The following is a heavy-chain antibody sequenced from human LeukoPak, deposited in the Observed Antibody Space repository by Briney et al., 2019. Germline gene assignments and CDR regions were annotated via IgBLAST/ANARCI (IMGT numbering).Heavy chain of an antibody. CDR1: GFTFSSYG. CDR2: ISNDGIKR. Sequence: SGRSLRLSCAASGFTFSSYGMHWVRQAPGKGLEWVAVISNDGIKRYYADSVKGRFTISRDNSKNTLYLQMNSLRVEGTAVYYCAKDVGYYGSGSYYSDWGQGTLVTVSS. J-gene: IGHJ4*02. V-gene: IGHV3-30*18. CDR3: AKDVGYYGSGSYYSD. D-gene: IGHD3-10*01.